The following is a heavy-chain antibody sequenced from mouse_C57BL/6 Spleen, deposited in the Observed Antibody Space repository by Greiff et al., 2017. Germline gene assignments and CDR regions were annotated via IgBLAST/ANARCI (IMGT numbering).Heavy chain of an antibody. CDR3: ARHQLTTVVATDYYAMDY. D-gene: IGHD1-1*01. Sequence: QVQLQQPGAELVMPGASVKLSCKASGYTFTSYWMHWVKQRPGQGLEWIGEIDPSDSYTNYNQKFKGKSTLTVDKSSSTAYMQLSSLTSEDSAVYYCARHQLTTVVATDYYAMDYWGQGTSVTVSS. V-gene: IGHV1-69*01. CDR2: IDPSDSYT. CDR1: GYTFTSYW. J-gene: IGHJ4*01.